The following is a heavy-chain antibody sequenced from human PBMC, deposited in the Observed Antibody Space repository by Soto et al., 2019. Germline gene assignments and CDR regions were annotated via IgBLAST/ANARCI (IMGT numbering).Heavy chain of an antibody. J-gene: IGHJ1*01. CDR2: IIPIFGTA. CDR3: ARERDYGDSLY. V-gene: IGHV1-69*12. Sequence: QVQLVQSGAEVKKPGSSVKVSCKASGGTFSSYAISWVRQAPGQGLEWMGGIIPIFGTANYAQKFQGRVTITADEARSTVYMGLRSLRAEDTAVYCGARERDYGDSLYWGRGTLVTGSS. D-gene: IGHD4-17*01. CDR1: GGTFSSYA.